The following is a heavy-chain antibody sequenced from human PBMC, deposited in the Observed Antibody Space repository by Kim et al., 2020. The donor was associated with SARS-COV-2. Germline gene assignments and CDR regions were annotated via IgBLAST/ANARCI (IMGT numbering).Heavy chain of an antibody. V-gene: IGHV1-3*01. J-gene: IGHJ4*02. CDR3: ATWGAGY. D-gene: IGHD3-16*01. CDR2: INADNGNT. Sequence: ASVKVSCKASGYTFTNSAFHWVRQAPGQRLEWMGWINADNGNTKYSQKFQGRVTITRDTSASTTYMELSSLTFEDTAMYYCATWGAGYWGQGTLVTVSS. CDR1: GYTFTNSA.